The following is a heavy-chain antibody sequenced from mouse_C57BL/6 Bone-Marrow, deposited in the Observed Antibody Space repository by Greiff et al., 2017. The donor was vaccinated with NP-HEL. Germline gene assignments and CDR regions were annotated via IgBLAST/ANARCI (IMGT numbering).Heavy chain of an antibody. V-gene: IGHV5-4*03. CDR1: GFTFSSYA. D-gene: IGHD4-1*01. J-gene: IGHJ4*01. CDR3: ARVWGHLDY. CDR2: ISDGGSYT. Sequence: EVMLVESGGGLVKPGGSLKLSCAASGFTFSSYAMSWVRQTPEKRLEWVATISDGGSYTYYPDNVKGRFTISRDNAKNNLYLQMSHLKSEDTAMYYCARVWGHLDYWGQGTSVTVSS.